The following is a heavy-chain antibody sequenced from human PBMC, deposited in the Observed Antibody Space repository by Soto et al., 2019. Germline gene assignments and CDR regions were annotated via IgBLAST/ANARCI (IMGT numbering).Heavy chain of an antibody. V-gene: IGHV1-18*01. Sequence: QVHLVQSGAEVKTPGASVKVSCKASGFTFTSYAFTWVRQAPGQGLEWMGWISAYNGNTNYARNFRGRVTMTTASSTSTVYMELGSLTSDDTAVDFCARDLTGRPPDGVDSWGQGTLVSVSA. CDR1: GFTFTSYA. J-gene: IGHJ4*02. CDR2: ISAYNGNT. CDR3: ARDLTGRPPDGVDS. D-gene: IGHD2-15*01.